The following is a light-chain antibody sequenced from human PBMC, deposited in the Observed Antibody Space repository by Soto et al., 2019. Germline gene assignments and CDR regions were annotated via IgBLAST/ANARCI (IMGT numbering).Light chain of an antibody. CDR3: QQVHAYPIT. J-gene: IGKJ4*01. Sequence: DIQLTQSPSFLSASVGDRVTVTCRSSQDISSYLAWYQQKPGKAPKVLIYGASTLQSGVPPRFGGSGSGPAFTLTISSLQPEAFANYFCQQVHAYPITFGGGTKVEIK. CDR1: QDISSY. V-gene: IGKV1-9*01. CDR2: GAS.